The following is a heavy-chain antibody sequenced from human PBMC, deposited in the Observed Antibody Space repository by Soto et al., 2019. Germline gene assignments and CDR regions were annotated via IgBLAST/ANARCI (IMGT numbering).Heavy chain of an antibody. CDR3: AKDRGYSAYHLFLLAFDI. CDR2: ISWNSGSI. Sequence: EVQLVESGGGLVQPGRSLRLSCAASGFTFDDYAMHWVRQAPGKGLEWVSGISWNSGSIGSADSVKCRFTIYRDNATDYLYLQMNRPRAVGTVLYYCAKDRGYSAYHLFLLAFDIWGRGTMVTVSS. D-gene: IGHD5-12*01. J-gene: IGHJ3*02. V-gene: IGHV3-9*01. CDR1: GFTFDDYA.